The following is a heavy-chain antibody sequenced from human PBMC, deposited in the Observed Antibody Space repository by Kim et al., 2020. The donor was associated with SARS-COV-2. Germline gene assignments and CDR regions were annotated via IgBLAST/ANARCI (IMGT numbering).Heavy chain of an antibody. D-gene: IGHD6-19*01. V-gene: IGHV3-23*01. Sequence: GGSLRLSCAASGFTFSRYAMSWVRQAPGKGPEWIAAVNNGGNAYYANFARGRFTVSRDNSRNMLDLQMNSLTAEDTALYFCAKDHPSSGWPTFDSWGQG. CDR2: VNNGGNA. J-gene: IGHJ4*02. CDR3: AKDHPSSGWPTFDS. CDR1: GFTFSRYA.